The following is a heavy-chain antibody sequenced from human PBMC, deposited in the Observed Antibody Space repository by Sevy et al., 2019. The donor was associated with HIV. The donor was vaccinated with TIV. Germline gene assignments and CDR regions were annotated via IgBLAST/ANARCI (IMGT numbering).Heavy chain of an antibody. CDR2: IWYDGTDK. V-gene: IGHV3-33*08. Sequence: GGSLRLSCAASGFTFSNYNMDWVRQAPGKGLEWVAVIWYDGTDKYYADSVQGRFTISRDNSKNTLYLQMNSLRVEDTAVYYCARYWGRDGHSIDYWGQGTLVTVSS. D-gene: IGHD3-16*01. J-gene: IGHJ4*02. CDR3: ARYWGRDGHSIDY. CDR1: GFTFSNYN.